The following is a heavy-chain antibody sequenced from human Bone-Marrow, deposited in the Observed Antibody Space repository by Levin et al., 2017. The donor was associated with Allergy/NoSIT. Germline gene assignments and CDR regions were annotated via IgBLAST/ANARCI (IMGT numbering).Heavy chain of an antibody. CDR2: TYYRSKWLY. CDR1: GDSVSSNTAA. V-gene: IGHV6-1*01. J-gene: IGHJ3*01. D-gene: IGHD2-15*01. Sequence: SETLSLTCDISGDSVSSNTAAWNWIRQPPSGGLEWLGRTYYRSKWLYEYAVSVRSRISISPDTSKNQFSLRLNSVTPDDTALYYCATAPGLGAAFDVWGRGTMVTVSS. CDR3: ATAPGLGAAFDV.